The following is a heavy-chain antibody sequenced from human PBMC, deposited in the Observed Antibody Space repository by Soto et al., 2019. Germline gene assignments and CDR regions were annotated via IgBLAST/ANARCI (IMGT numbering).Heavy chain of an antibody. J-gene: IGHJ4*02. Sequence: GASVKVSCKASGYTFTSYGISWVRQAPGQGLEWMGWISAYNGNTNYAQKLQGRVTMTTDTSTSTAYMELRSLRSDDTAVYYCARARGAVVVTASYYFDYWGQGTLVTVSS. CDR2: ISAYNGNT. CDR1: GYTFTSYG. CDR3: ARARGAVVVTASYYFDY. V-gene: IGHV1-18*01. D-gene: IGHD2-21*02.